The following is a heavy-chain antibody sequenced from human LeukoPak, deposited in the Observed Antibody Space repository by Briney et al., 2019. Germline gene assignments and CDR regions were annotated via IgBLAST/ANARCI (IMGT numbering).Heavy chain of an antibody. Sequence: GRSLRLSCAASGFTFSNYAMHWVRQAPGKGLEWVAVISSDGRNKYSADSVKGRFTISRDNSKNTLYLQMNSLRAEDTAVYYCASWYEIHWGQGTLVTVSS. CDR2: ISSDGRNK. CDR3: ASWYEIH. D-gene: IGHD6-13*01. CDR1: GFTFSNYA. J-gene: IGHJ4*02. V-gene: IGHV3-30*03.